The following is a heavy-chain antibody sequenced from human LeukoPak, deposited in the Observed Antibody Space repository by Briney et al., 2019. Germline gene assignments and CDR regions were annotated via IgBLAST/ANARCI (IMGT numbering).Heavy chain of an antibody. CDR1: GGSFSGYY. CDR2: INHSGST. CDR3: ARGTSSSPSPRYFDY. V-gene: IGHV4-34*01. Sequence: SETLSLTCAVYGGSFSGYYWSWIRQPPGKGLEWIGEINHSGSTNYNPSLKSRVTISVDTSKNQFSLKLSSVTAADTAVYYCARGTSSSPSPRYFDYWGQGTLVTVSS. J-gene: IGHJ4*02. D-gene: IGHD6-6*01.